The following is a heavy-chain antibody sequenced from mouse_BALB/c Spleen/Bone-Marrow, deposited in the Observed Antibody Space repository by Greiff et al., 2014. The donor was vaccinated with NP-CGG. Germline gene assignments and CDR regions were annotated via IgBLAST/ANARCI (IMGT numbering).Heavy chain of an antibody. D-gene: IGHD2-4*01. CDR3: AREGYDNDGGRSMDY. Sequence: VQLVESGAELVRPGTSVKVSCKASGYAFTNYLIEWVKQRPGQGLEWIGLIDPGSGGTNYNEKFKGKATLTADKSSSTAYMQLSSLTSDDPAVYFCAREGYDNDGGRSMDYWGQGTSVTASS. CDR1: GYAFTNYL. V-gene: IGHV1-54*01. CDR2: IDPGSGGT. J-gene: IGHJ4*01.